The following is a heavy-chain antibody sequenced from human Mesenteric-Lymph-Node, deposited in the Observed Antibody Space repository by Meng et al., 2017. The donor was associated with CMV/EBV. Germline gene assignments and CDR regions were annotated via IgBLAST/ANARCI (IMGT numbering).Heavy chain of an antibody. Sequence: CAVSGGSIRSSNWWSWVRQPPGKGLEWIGEIYHSGSTNYNPSLKSRVTISVDKSKNQFSLKLSSVTAADTAVYYCARDPTVAGPRFDYWGQGTLVTVSS. D-gene: IGHD6-19*01. CDR1: GGSIRSSNW. CDR3: ARDPTVAGPRFDY. CDR2: IYHSGST. V-gene: IGHV4-4*02. J-gene: IGHJ4*02.